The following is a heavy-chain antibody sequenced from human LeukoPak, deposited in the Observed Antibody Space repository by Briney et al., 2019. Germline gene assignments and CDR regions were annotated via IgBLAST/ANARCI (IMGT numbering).Heavy chain of an antibody. CDR3: AKEERPGWLQLLYYYYGMDV. D-gene: IGHD5-24*01. CDR1: GFTFSSYG. Sequence: PGRSLRLSCAASGFTFSSYGMHWVRKAPGKGLEWVSVISYDGSNKYYADSVKGRFTISRDNSKNTLYLQMNSLRAEDTAVYYCAKEERPGWLQLLYYYYGMDVWGQGTTVTVSS. V-gene: IGHV3-30*18. J-gene: IGHJ6*02. CDR2: ISYDGSNK.